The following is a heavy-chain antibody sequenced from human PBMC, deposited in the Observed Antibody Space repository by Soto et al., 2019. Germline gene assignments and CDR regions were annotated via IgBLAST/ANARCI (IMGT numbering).Heavy chain of an antibody. D-gene: IGHD6-13*01. Sequence: GRSLRLSGATPGYPFDDSAIHCDHPAQGKVLEWVSGISWNSGSIGYADSVKGRFTISRDNAKNSLYLQMNSLRVEDTAVYYCARPRTDSWSQEAFDIWGQGTLVTVSS. V-gene: IGHV3-9*01. J-gene: IGHJ3*02. CDR3: ARPRTDSWSQEAFDI. CDR1: GYPFDDSA. CDR2: ISWNSGSI.